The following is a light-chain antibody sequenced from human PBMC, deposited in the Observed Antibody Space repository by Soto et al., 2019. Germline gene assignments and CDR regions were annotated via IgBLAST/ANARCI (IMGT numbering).Light chain of an antibody. V-gene: IGKV1-5*03. J-gene: IGKJ1*01. Sequence: DIQMTQSPSTLSASVGDRVIMVSGSSQSIGSWLAWYQQKPGKAPKLLIYKASSLESGVPSRFSGSGSGTEFTLTIRSLQPDDFATYYCQQYNTYLWTFGQGTKVEIK. CDR2: KAS. CDR1: QSIGSW. CDR3: QQYNTYLWT.